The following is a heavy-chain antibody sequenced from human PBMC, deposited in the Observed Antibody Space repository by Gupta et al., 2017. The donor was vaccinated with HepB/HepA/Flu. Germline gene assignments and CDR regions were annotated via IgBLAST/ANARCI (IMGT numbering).Heavy chain of an antibody. V-gene: IGHV4-59*01. CDR2: ISYTGAT. CDR3: ARHDIDL. Sequence: QVLLQDSGPGLVKPSETLTLTCTVSGGSIGTDYWSWIRQPPGKGLEWLGYISYTGATIYNPSLRTRVTMSIDTSKSQFSLRVNSVTAADSAIYYCARHDIDLWGQGALVTVS. J-gene: IGHJ5*02. CDR1: GGSIGTDY.